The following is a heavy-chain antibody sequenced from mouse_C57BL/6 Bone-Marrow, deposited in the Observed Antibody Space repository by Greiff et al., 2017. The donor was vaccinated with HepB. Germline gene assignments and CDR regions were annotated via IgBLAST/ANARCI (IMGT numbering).Heavy chain of an antibody. J-gene: IGHJ1*03. CDR2: INSDGSST. CDR3: ARYSNYGCYDV. D-gene: IGHD2-5*01. V-gene: IGHV5-16*01. CDR1: GFTFSDYY. Sequence: EVKLVESEGGLVQPGSSMKLSCTASGFTFSDYYMAWVRQVPEKGLEWVANINSDGSSTYYLDSLKSRFIISRDNAKNILYLQMSSLKSEDTATYYCARYSNYGCYDVWGRGTTVTVAS.